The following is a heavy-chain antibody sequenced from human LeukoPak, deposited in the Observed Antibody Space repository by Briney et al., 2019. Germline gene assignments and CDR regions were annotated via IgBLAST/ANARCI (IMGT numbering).Heavy chain of an antibody. V-gene: IGHV1-2*06. D-gene: IGHD2-2*01. CDR1: GYTFTGYY. J-gene: IGHJ6*03. CDR2: INPNSGGT. CDR3: VRDGTYQQAPNYYYYYMDV. Sequence: ASVKVSCKASGYTFTGYYMHWVRQAPGQGLEWMGRINPNSGGTNYAQKFQGRVTMARDTSISTAYMELSRLRSDDTAVYYCVRDGTYQQAPNYYYYYMDVWGKGTTVTVSS.